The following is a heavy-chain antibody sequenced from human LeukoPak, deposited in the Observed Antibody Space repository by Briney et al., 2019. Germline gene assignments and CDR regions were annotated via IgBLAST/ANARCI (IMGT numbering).Heavy chain of an antibody. CDR2: IIPILGIA. Sequence: SVKVSCKASGYTFTSYGISWVRQAPGQGLEWMGRIIPILGIANYAQKFQGRVTITADKSTSTAYVELSSLRSEDTAVYYCATNYYDSSGYYYWGQGTLVTVSS. CDR3: ATNYYDSSGYYY. J-gene: IGHJ4*02. V-gene: IGHV1-69*04. D-gene: IGHD3-22*01. CDR1: GYTFTSYG.